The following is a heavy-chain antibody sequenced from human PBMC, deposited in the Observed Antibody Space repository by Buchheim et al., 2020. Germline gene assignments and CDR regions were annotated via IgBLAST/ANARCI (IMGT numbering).Heavy chain of an antibody. D-gene: IGHD6-13*01. CDR3: ARGVTSRRSSSRGYYFDY. V-gene: IGHV1-8*01. Sequence: QVQLVQSGAEVKKPGASVKVSCKASGYTFTSYDINWVRQATGQGLEWMGWMNPNSGNTGYAQKLQGRGTMNRNTSISTAYMELSSLRSEDTAVYYCARGVTSRRSSSRGYYFDYWGQGTL. J-gene: IGHJ4*02. CDR2: MNPNSGNT. CDR1: GYTFTSYD.